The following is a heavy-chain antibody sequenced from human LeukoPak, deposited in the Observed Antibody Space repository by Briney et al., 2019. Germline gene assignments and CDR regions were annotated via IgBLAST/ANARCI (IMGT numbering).Heavy chain of an antibody. Sequence: GGSLRLSCAASGFTFSSSPMHWVRQAPGKGLEWVSVISSDGSTKYYADSVKGRFTISRDNSKNTLYLQMNSLRAEDTAVYYCAKDRGSGWTPVWFDPWGQGTLVTVSS. D-gene: IGHD6-19*01. J-gene: IGHJ5*02. V-gene: IGHV3-30-3*01. CDR1: GFTFSSSP. CDR3: AKDRGSGWTPVWFDP. CDR2: ISSDGSTK.